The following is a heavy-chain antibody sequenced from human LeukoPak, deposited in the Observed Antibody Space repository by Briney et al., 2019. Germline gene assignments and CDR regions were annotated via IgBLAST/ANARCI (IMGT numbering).Heavy chain of an antibody. CDR1: GGSISSCY. D-gene: IGHD3-22*01. V-gene: IGHV4-59*08. Sequence: PSETLSLTCTVSGGSISSCYWSWIRQPPGKGLEWIGYIYYSGSTNYNPSLKSRVTISVDTSKNQFSLKLSSVTAADTAVYYCARLGYYDSSGYYYVGYAFDIWGQGTMVTVSS. CDR2: IYYSGST. CDR3: ARLGYYDSSGYYYVGYAFDI. J-gene: IGHJ3*02.